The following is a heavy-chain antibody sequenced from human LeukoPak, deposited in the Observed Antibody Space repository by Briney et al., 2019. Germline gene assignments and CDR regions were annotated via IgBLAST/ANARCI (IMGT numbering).Heavy chain of an antibody. J-gene: IGHJ6*02. D-gene: IGHD3/OR15-3a*01. Sequence: AGGSLRLSCAASGFTFSSYAMHWVRQAPGKGLEWVAAISYDGSNKYYADSVKGRFTISRDNSKNTLYLQMNSLRAEDTAVYYCAREYGTGYYYGMDVWGQGITVTVSS. CDR1: GFTFSSYA. CDR2: ISYDGSNK. V-gene: IGHV3-30-3*01. CDR3: AREYGTGYYYGMDV.